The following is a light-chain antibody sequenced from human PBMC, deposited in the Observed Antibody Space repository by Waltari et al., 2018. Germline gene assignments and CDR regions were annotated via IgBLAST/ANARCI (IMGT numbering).Light chain of an antibody. J-gene: IGLJ2*01. CDR1: KLGDKY. V-gene: IGLV3-1*01. CDR3: QAWDSSPV. Sequence: SYELTQQPSVSVSPGQTASITCSGDKLGDKYACWYQQKPGQSPVLVIYQDSKRPSGIPERFSGSNSGNTATLTISGTQAMDEADYYCQAWDSSPVFGGGTKLTVL. CDR2: QDS.